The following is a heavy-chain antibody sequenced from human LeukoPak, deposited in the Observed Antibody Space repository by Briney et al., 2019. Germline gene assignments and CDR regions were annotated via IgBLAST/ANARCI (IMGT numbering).Heavy chain of an antibody. CDR2: INHSGST. CDR1: GGSFSGYY. J-gene: IGHJ6*03. CDR3: ARAIDRYSSGWDYYYMDV. Sequence: SETLSLTCAVYGGSFSGYYWSWIRQPPGKGLEWIGEINHSGSTNYNPSLKSRVTMSVDTSKNQFSLKLSSVTAADTAVYYCARAIDRYSSGWDYYYMDVWGKGTTVTISS. V-gene: IGHV4-34*01. D-gene: IGHD6-19*01.